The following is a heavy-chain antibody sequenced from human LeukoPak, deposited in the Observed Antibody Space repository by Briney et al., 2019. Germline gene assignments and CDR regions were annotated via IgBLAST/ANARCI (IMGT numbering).Heavy chain of an antibody. CDR1: GFTLSSYS. J-gene: IGHJ4*02. CDR3: ARDSIYDSSGYYYEIDY. Sequence: GGSLRLSCAASGFTLSSYSMNWVRQAPGKGLEWVSSISSSSSYIYYADSVKGRFTISRDNAKNSLYLQMNSLGAEDTAVYYCARDSIYDSSGYYYEIDYWGQGTLVTVSS. CDR2: ISSSSSYI. D-gene: IGHD3-22*01. V-gene: IGHV3-21*01.